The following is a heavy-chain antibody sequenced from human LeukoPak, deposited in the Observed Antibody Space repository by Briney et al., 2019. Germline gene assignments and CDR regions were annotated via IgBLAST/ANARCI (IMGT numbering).Heavy chain of an antibody. V-gene: IGHV3-23*01. CDR1: GFTFNNFP. Sequence: GGSLRLSCAASGFTFNNFPMSWVRQAPGKGLEWVSATTGSGDITYYADSVKGRFTISRDNSKNTLYLQMNSLRAEDTAIYYCAKDRGYWGQGTLVTVSS. CDR2: TTGSGDIT. CDR3: AKDRGY. J-gene: IGHJ4*02.